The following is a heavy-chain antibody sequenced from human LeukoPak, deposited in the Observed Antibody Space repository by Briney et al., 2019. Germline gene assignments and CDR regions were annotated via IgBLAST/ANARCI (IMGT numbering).Heavy chain of an antibody. CDR2: ISSNGGST. CDR3: VGSGGY. CDR1: GFTFSSYA. J-gene: IGHJ4*02. D-gene: IGHD3-10*01. Sequence: PGGSLRLSCAASGFTFSSYAMHWVRQAPGKGLEYVSAISSNGGSTYYANSVKGRFTISRDNSKNTLYLQMGSLRAEDMAVYYCVGSGGYWGQGTLVTVSS. V-gene: IGHV3-64*01.